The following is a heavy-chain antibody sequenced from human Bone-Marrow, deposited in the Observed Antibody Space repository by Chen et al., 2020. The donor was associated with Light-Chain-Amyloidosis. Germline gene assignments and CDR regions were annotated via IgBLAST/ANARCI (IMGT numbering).Heavy chain of an antibody. D-gene: IGHD2-8*01. V-gene: IGHV4-39*01. J-gene: IGHJ5*02. CDR1: GGSITSSGYY. CDR2: VCYGGST. Sequence: QLQLQEAGPGLVKPSETLSLTCTISGGSITSSGYYWGWFRQPPGKGLEWVATVCYGGSTYYNPALKNRVLISVDTSRNQFSLKLASVTASDTAVYFCARNCTSEIRGGWFDPWGPGTLVTVSS. CDR3: ARNCTSEIRGGWFDP.